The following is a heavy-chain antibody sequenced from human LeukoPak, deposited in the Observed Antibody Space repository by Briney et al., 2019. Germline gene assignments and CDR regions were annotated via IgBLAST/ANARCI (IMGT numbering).Heavy chain of an antibody. Sequence: PSETLSLTCAVYGGYFSGYYWSWIRQPPGKGLEWIGEINHSGSTNYNPSLKSRVTISVDTSKSQFSLKLSSVTAADTAVYYCARGPLRRGESSGWYGNYYYYYMDVWGKGTTVTVSS. CDR2: INHSGST. V-gene: IGHV4-34*01. J-gene: IGHJ6*03. D-gene: IGHD6-19*01. CDR3: ARGPLRRGESSGWYGNYYYYYMDV. CDR1: GGYFSGYY.